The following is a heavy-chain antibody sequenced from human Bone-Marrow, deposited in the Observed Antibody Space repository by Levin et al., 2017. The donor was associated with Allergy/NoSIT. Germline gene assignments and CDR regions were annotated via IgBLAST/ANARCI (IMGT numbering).Heavy chain of an antibody. V-gene: IGHV4-39*01. J-gene: IGHJ4*02. Sequence: SQTLSLTCPVSGASVNSSPHHWGWIRQPPGKGLEWIGSLSYSGSTYYNPSLRSRITISVDTSKNQFSLQMRSVTAADTAVYYCARHPSTSWYLDSWGQGTLVTVAS. D-gene: IGHD6-6*01. CDR1: GASVNSSPHH. CDR3: ARHPSTSWYLDS. CDR2: LSYSGST.